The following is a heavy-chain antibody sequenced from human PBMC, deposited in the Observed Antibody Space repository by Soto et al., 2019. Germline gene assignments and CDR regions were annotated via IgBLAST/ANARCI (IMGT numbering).Heavy chain of an antibody. CDR2: ISGSGGST. CDR3: AKGPRAPPPHDYGMDV. Sequence: EVQLLESGGGLVQPGGSLRVSCVASGFTFSSYVMNWVRQAPGKGLYWVSGISGSGGSTYYADSVKGRFTISRDNSKNXLYLQLNSLRVEDTAVYYCAKGPRAPPPHDYGMDVWGQGTTVTVSS. V-gene: IGHV3-23*01. CDR1: GFTFSSYV. J-gene: IGHJ6*02.